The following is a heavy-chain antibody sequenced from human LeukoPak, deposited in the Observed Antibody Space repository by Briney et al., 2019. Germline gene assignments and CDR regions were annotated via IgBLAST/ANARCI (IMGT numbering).Heavy chain of an antibody. Sequence: GGSLRLSCATSGFTFSNYGMHWVRQAPGKGLEWVAVVSYEGESQYYADSVRGRFTISRDNSKNTLYLQMNSLRGEDAAVYYCAKEGTAQISTWYDYWGQGTLVTVSS. J-gene: IGHJ4*02. D-gene: IGHD6-13*01. CDR2: VSYEGESQ. CDR1: GFTFSNYG. CDR3: AKEGTAQISTWYDY. V-gene: IGHV3-30*18.